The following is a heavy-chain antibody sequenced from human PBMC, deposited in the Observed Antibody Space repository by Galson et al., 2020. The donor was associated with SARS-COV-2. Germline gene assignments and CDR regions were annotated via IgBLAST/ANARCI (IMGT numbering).Heavy chain of an antibody. CDR2: ISYDGSNK. Sequence: GGSLRLSCAASGFTFSSYGMHWVRQAPGKGPEWVAVISYDGSNKYYADSVKGRFTISRDNSKNTLYLQMNSLRAEDTAVYYCAKGRGGSYSPPFDYWGQGTLVTVSS. J-gene: IGHJ4*02. V-gene: IGHV3-30*18. D-gene: IGHD1-26*01. CDR3: AKGRGGSYSPPFDY. CDR1: GFTFSSYG.